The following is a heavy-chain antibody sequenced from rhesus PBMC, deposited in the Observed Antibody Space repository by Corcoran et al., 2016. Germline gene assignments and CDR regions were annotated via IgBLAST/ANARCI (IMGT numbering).Heavy chain of an antibody. CDR1: GYSFTSYW. V-gene: IGHV5-20*02. Sequence: EVQLVQSGAEVKRPGESLKISCKTSGYSFTSYWISWVRQMPGKGLDWMGAIEPSDSATRYSPSFQGQVPISADKSISTAYLQWSSLKASDTATYYCAKWEGGYSNYWYFDLWGPGTPITISS. CDR3: AKWEGGYSNYWYFDL. CDR2: IEPSDSAT. D-gene: IGHD5-42*01. J-gene: IGHJ2*01.